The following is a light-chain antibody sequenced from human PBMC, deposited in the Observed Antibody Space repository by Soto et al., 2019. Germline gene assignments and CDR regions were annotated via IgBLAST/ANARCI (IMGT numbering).Light chain of an antibody. CDR3: QQCNNWPLT. Sequence: EIVMTQSPATLSVSPGERATLSCRASESLRSNLAWYQQRPGQAPRLLIYGASTRATGIPARFSGSGSGTEFTLTISSLQSEDFAVYYCQQCNNWPLTFGGGTKVEIK. J-gene: IGKJ4*01. CDR1: ESLRSN. V-gene: IGKV3-15*01. CDR2: GAS.